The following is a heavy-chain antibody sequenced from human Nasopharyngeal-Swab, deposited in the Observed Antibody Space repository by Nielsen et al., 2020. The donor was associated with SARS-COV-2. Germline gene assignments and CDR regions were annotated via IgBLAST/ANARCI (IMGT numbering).Heavy chain of an antibody. J-gene: IGHJ6*02. D-gene: IGHD6-13*01. CDR2: IGTAGDT. CDR1: GFTFSSYD. V-gene: IGHV3-13*01. Sequence: GESLKTSCAASGFTFSSYDMHWVRQATGKGLEWVSAIGTAGDTYYPGSVKGRFTISRENAKNSLYLQMNSLRAGDTAVYYCARDRVDSSSWGYYYYGMDVWGQGTTVTVSS. CDR3: ARDRVDSSSWGYYYYGMDV.